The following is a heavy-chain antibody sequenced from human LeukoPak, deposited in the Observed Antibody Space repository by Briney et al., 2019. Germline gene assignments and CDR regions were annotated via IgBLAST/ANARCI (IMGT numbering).Heavy chain of an antibody. CDR2: IYSCGST. V-gene: IGHV3-53*01. Sequence: GGSLRLSCAASGFTVSSNYMSWVRQAPGKGLEWVSVIYSCGSTYYAGSVKGRFTISRDNSKNTLYLQMNSLRAEDTAVYYCARERVGALDYWGQGTLVTVSS. D-gene: IGHD1-26*01. CDR1: GFTVSSNY. J-gene: IGHJ4*02. CDR3: ARERVGALDY.